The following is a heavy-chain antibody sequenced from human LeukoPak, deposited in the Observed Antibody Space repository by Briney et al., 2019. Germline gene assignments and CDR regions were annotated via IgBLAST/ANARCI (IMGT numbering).Heavy chain of an antibody. V-gene: IGHV3-64D*09. D-gene: IGHD2-15*01. CDR1: GFTFSSYA. CDR2: ISSNGGST. J-gene: IGHJ3*02. CDR3: SRTGYFDI. Sequence: RAGGSLRLSCSASGFTFSSYAMHWVRQAPGKGLEYVSAISSNGGSTFYADSVKGRFTISKDNSKNTLYLQMSSLRAEDTAVFYCSRTGYFDIWGQGTMVTVSS.